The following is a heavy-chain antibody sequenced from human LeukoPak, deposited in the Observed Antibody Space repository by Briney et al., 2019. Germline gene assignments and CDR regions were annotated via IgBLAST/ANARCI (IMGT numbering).Heavy chain of an antibody. D-gene: IGHD3-22*01. CDR2: XXSXXXXX. J-gene: IGHJ4*02. CDR1: GFTFSXYX. Sequence: GGSLXLSCAASGFTFSXYXXXXXXQXXGXXXEXXXSXXSXXXXXXXXDSXXXXXXXXXXNAKNSLYLQMNSLRAEDTAVYYCARGSSGSFDYWGQGTLVTVSS. CDR3: ARGSSGSFDY. V-gene: IGHV3-21*01.